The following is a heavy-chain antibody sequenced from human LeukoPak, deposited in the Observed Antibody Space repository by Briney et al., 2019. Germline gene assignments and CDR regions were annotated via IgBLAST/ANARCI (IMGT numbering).Heavy chain of an antibody. CDR1: GGSISSGDYY. D-gene: IGHD3-10*01. V-gene: IGHV4-30-4*01. CDR2: IYYSGST. J-gene: IGHJ6*02. Sequence: PSETLSLTCTVSGGSISSGDYYWSWIRQPPGKGLEWIGYIYYSGSTYYNPSLKSRVTISVDTSKNQFSLKLSSVTAADTAVYYCARGTWFGEAYYGMDVWGQGATVTVSS. CDR3: ARGTWFGEAYYGMDV.